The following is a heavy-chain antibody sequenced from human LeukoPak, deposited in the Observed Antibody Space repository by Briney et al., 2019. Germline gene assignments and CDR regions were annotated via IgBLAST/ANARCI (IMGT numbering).Heavy chain of an antibody. CDR1: GFTFSNSW. J-gene: IGHJ4*02. Sequence: GGSLRLSCAASGFTFSNSWMHWVRQAPGEGLVWVSRMYSDGSTIDYADSVKGRFTISRDNAKNTLYLQMNSLRDEDMAVYYCARAGNYYYPYWGLGTLVSVSS. D-gene: IGHD3-10*01. CDR3: ARAGNYYYPY. V-gene: IGHV3-74*01. CDR2: MYSDGSTI.